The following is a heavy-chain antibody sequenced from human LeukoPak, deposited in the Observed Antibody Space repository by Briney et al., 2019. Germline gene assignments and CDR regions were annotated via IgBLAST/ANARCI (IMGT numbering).Heavy chain of an antibody. Sequence: ASVKVSCKASGYTFTSYYMHWVRQAPGQGLEWMGIINPSGGSTSYAQKFQGRVTMTRDTSTSTVYMELSSLRSEDTAVYYCARDQTYDYVWGSYRADFDYWGQGTLVTVSS. V-gene: IGHV1-46*01. CDR1: GYTFTSYY. CDR2: INPSGGST. D-gene: IGHD3-16*02. J-gene: IGHJ4*02. CDR3: ARDQTYDYVWGSYRADFDY.